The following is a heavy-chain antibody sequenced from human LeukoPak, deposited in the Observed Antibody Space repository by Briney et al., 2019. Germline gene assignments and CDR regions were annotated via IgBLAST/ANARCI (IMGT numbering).Heavy chain of an antibody. Sequence: PGGSLRLSCAASGFTVSSNYMSWVRQAPGKGLEWVSVIYSGGSTYYADSVKGRLTISRDNSKNTLYLQMNSLRAEDTAVYYCASKYCSGGSCYDYYYYMDVWGKGTTVTVSS. CDR2: IYSGGST. CDR3: ASKYCSGGSCYDYYYYMDV. V-gene: IGHV3-53*01. CDR1: GFTVSSNY. D-gene: IGHD2-15*01. J-gene: IGHJ6*03.